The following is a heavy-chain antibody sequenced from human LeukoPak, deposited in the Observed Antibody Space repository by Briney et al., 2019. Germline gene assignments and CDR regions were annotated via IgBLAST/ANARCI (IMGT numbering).Heavy chain of an antibody. CDR2: IKSKVDDETT. CDR3: TTDWGSIY. Sequence: GGSLRLSCAASGFIFSTYAMSWVRQAPGKGREWVGRIKSKVDDETTDYAAPVKGRFTVSRDDSENTHYLQMNSLKTEDTAVYYCTTDWGSIYWGQGTLVTVSS. J-gene: IGHJ4*02. D-gene: IGHD7-27*01. V-gene: IGHV3-15*01. CDR1: GFIFSTYA.